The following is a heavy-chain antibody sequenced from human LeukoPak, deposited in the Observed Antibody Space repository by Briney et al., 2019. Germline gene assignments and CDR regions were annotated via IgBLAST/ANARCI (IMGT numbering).Heavy chain of an antibody. Sequence: PWGSLRLSCAASGFTVSSNYMSWVRQAPGKGLEWVSVIYSGGSTYYADSVKGRFTISRDNSKDTVDLQMNNLSVEDTAVYYCARAGDYWSHYFDYWGQGALVTVSS. CDR3: ARAGDYWSHYFDY. CDR2: IYSGGST. J-gene: IGHJ4*02. V-gene: IGHV3-53*01. D-gene: IGHD4-17*01. CDR1: GFTVSSNY.